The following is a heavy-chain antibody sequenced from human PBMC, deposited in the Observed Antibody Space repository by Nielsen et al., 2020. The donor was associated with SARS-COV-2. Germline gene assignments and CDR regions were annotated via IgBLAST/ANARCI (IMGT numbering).Heavy chain of an antibody. V-gene: IGHV3-9*01. CDR3: AKDTTYYYDSSGSDGMDV. CDR2: ISWNSGSI. Sequence: SLKISCVASGISLSSVAMHWVRQAPGKGLEWVSGISWNSGSIGYADSVKGRFTISRDNAKNSLYLQMNSLRAEDTALYYCAKDTTYYYDSSGSDGMDVWGQGTTVTVSS. CDR1: GISLSSVA. D-gene: IGHD3-22*01. J-gene: IGHJ6*02.